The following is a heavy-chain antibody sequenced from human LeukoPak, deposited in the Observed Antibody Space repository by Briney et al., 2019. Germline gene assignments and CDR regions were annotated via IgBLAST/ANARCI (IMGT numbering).Heavy chain of an antibody. V-gene: IGHV3-30-3*01. CDR2: ISYDGSNK. Sequence: PGGSLRLSCAASGFTFSSYAMHWVRQAPGKGLEWVAVISYDGSNKYYADSVKGRFTISRDNSKNTLYLQMNSLGAEDTAVYYCARERTMKADYWGQGTLVTVSS. CDR1: GFTFSSYA. J-gene: IGHJ4*02. CDR3: ARERTMKADY. D-gene: IGHD1-1*01.